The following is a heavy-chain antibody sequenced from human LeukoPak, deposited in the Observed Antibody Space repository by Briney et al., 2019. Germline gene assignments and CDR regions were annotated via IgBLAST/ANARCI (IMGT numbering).Heavy chain of an antibody. CDR3: ATDPPWYSSGWYSFDY. Sequence: ASVKVSCKVSGYTLTELSMHWVRQAPGKGLEWMGGFDPEDGETIYAQKFQGRVTMTEDTSTDTAYMELSSLRSEDTAVYYRATDPPWYSSGWYSFDYWGQGTLVTVSS. CDR2: FDPEDGET. CDR1: GYTLTELS. V-gene: IGHV1-24*01. J-gene: IGHJ4*02. D-gene: IGHD6-19*01.